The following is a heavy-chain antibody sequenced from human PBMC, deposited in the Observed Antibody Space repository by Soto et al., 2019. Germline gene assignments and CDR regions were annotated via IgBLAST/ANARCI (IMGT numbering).Heavy chain of an antibody. D-gene: IGHD3-22*01. J-gene: IGHJ6*02. CDR3: AREYYYDSSGSYYYYYGMDV. CDR2: IWYDGSNK. V-gene: IGHV3-33*01. Sequence: PXGSLRLPCAASGFTFSSYSMHWVRQDPGKGLGWVAVIWYDGSNKYYADSVKGRFTISRDNSKNTLYLQMNSLRAEETAVYYCAREYYYDSSGSYYYYYGMDVWGQGTTVTVSS. CDR1: GFTFSSYS.